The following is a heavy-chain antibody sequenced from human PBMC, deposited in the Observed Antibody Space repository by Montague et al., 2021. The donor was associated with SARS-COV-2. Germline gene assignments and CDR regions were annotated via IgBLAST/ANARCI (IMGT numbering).Heavy chain of an antibody. J-gene: IGHJ5*02. V-gene: IGHV4-4*02. CDR2: IYYSGTT. CDR1: GGSVGSDNW. D-gene: IGHD1-26*01. CDR3: ALPLGGARFDP. Sequence: SETLSLTCTVSGGSVGSDNWWTWVRQPPGKGLEWIGEIYYSGTTNYNPSLQSRVTISVDKSRNHLSLDLRSVIAADTAMYDCALPLGGARFDPWGQGILVTVSS.